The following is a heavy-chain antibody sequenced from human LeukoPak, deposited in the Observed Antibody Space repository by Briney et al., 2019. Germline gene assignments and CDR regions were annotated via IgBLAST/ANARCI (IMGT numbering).Heavy chain of an antibody. V-gene: IGHV4-34*01. CDR1: GGSFSGYY. D-gene: IGHD3-16*02. J-gene: IGHJ5*02. CDR3: ARGGEHADYVWGSYRRPPNWFDP. CDR2: INHSGST. Sequence: ETLSLTCVVYGGSFSGYYWSWIRQPPGKGLEWIGEINHSGSTNYNPSLKSRVTISVDTSKNQFSLKLSSVTAADTAVYYCARGGEHADYVWGSYRRPPNWFDPWGQGTLVTVSS.